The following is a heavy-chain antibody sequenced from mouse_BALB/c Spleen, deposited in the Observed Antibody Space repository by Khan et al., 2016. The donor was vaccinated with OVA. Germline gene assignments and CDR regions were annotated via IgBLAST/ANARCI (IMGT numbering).Heavy chain of an antibody. D-gene: IGHD2-14*01. CDR3: VRDGAYHRNDGWFAF. Sequence: VQLQQSGAELARPGASVKMSCKASGYTFTSYTIHWIKLSPKQGLEWIGYINPSNGYTNYNQKFKDKATLTADKSSTTAYMQLSSLTSDDSAVYNCVRDGAYHRNDGWFAFWGQGTLVTVSA. V-gene: IGHV1-4*01. CDR1: GYTFTSYT. CDR2: INPSNGYT. J-gene: IGHJ3*01.